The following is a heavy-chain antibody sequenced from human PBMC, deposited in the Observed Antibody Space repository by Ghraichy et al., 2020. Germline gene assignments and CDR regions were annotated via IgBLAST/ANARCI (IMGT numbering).Heavy chain of an antibody. CDR1: GGSFSGYY. CDR2: TNDRGST. J-gene: IGHJ5*02. Sequence: GSLRLSCAVYGGSFSGYYWSWIRQAPGKGLEWIGETNDRGSTNYHPSLKSRVTISADTSKNQISLKLSSVTAADTAVYYCATIGGFCTNGVCGLDPWGQGTLVTVSS. CDR3: ATIGGFCTNGVCGLDP. V-gene: IGHV4-34*01. D-gene: IGHD2-8*01.